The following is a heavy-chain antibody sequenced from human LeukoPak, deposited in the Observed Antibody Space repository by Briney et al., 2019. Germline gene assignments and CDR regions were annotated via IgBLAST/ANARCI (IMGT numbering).Heavy chain of an antibody. J-gene: IGHJ4*02. CDR3: ARASRDGYSQNFDH. Sequence: GGSLQISCKWLGYNFSTYWNAGVRQRPGKGVEWMGIIYPGGSETRDDPSCQGQVTISPHTSTSTPYLRWSSLRASDTAMYYCARASRDGYSQNFDHWGQGTQVTVSS. CDR2: IYPGGSET. V-gene: IGHV5-51*01. D-gene: IGHD5-24*01. CDR1: GYNFSTYW.